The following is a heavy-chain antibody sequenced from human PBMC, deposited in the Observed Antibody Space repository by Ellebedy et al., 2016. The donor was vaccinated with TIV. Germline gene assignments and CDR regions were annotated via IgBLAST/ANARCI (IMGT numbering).Heavy chain of an antibody. CDR2: IYSDGTT. CDR3: VREGYSNGGLGDFDY. V-gene: IGHV3-23*03. Sequence: PGGSLRLSCAASGFTFSSYAMSRVRQAPGKGLEWVSVIYSDGTTHYADSVKGRFTISRDNFRNTLFLQMNSVRPEDTALYYCVREGYSNGGLGDFDYWGQGTLVSVSS. J-gene: IGHJ4*02. CDR1: GFTFSSYA. D-gene: IGHD3-22*01.